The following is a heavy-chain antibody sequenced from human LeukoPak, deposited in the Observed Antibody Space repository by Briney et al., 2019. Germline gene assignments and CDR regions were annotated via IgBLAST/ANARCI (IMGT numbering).Heavy chain of an antibody. CDR1: GYTFTGYY. CDR3: ARVAGPYSSSWYGWFDP. Sequence: ASVKVSCKASGYTFTGYYMHWVRQAPGQGLEWMGWINPNSGGTNYAQKFQGRVTMTRDTSISTAYMELSRLRPDDTAVYYCARVAGPYSSSWYGWFDPWGQGTLVTVSS. D-gene: IGHD6-13*01. CDR2: INPNSGGT. V-gene: IGHV1-2*02. J-gene: IGHJ5*02.